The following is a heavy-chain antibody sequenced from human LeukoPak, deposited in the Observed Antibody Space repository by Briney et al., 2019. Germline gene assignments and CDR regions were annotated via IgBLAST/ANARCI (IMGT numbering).Heavy chain of an antibody. CDR1: GYTFTSYD. Sequence: ASVKVSCKASGYTFTSYDINRVRQATGQGLEWMGWMNPNSGNTGYAQKFQGRVTMTRNTSINTAYMELSSLRSEDTAVYYCARGERETGFGVYSSGWYGSPYYYGMDVWGQGTTVTVSS. CDR3: ARGERETGFGVYSSGWYGSPYYYGMDV. CDR2: MNPNSGNT. V-gene: IGHV1-8*01. J-gene: IGHJ6*02. D-gene: IGHD6-19*01.